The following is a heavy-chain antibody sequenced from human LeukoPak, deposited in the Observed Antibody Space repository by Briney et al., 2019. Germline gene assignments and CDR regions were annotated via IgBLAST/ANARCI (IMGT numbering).Heavy chain of an antibody. Sequence: GGSLRLSCAASGFTFSSYWMSWVRQAPGKGLEWVANIKKDGSDKYYVDSVKGRFTISRDNAKTSLYLQMNSLRAEDTAVYYCARDHYYDSRGMGYWGQGTLVTVSS. J-gene: IGHJ4*02. CDR3: ARDHYYDSRGMGY. V-gene: IGHV3-7*01. D-gene: IGHD3-22*01. CDR2: IKKDGSDK. CDR1: GFTFSSYW.